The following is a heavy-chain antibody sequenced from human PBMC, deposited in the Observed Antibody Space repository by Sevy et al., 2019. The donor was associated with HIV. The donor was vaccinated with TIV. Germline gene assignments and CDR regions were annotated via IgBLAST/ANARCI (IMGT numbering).Heavy chain of an antibody. V-gene: IGHV1-2*04. CDR3: ARGYYDLWSGYPRVDAFDI. J-gene: IGHJ3*02. CDR2: INPNSGGT. CDR1: GYAFTGYY. D-gene: IGHD3-3*01. Sequence: ASVKVSCKASGYAFTGYYMHWVRQAAGQGLEWMGWINPNSGGTNYAQKFQGWVTMTRDTSISTAYMELSRLRSDDTAVYYCARGYYDLWSGYPRVDAFDIWGQGTMVTVSS.